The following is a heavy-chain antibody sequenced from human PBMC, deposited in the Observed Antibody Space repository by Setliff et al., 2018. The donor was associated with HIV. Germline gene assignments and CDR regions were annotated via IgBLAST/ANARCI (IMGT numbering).Heavy chain of an antibody. CDR1: EYNFTKYS. CDR3: ARERRGCTSNSCYVDAFDL. D-gene: IGHD2-2*01. J-gene: IGHJ3*01. CDR2: INGGNGNT. Sequence: ASVKVSCKASEYNFTKYSMHWVRQAPGQSLGWMGWINGGNGNTKYSQKFLARVTFTRDTSASTAYMELSSLRSEDTAVYYCARERRGCTSNSCYVDAFDLWGQGTMVTVSS. V-gene: IGHV1-3*01.